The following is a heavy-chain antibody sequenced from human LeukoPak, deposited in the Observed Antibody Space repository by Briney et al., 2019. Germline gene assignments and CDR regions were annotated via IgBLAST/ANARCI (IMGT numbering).Heavy chain of an antibody. Sequence: SETLSLTCAVYGGSFSGYYWSWIRQPPGKGLEWIGEINHSGSTNYNPSLKSRVTISVDTSKNQFSLKLSSVTAADTAVYYCARLDDSSGYYSLWGTGLVDYWGQGTLVTVSS. CDR1: GGSFSGYY. J-gene: IGHJ4*02. V-gene: IGHV4-34*01. CDR2: INHSGST. CDR3: ARLDDSSGYYSLWGTGLVDY. D-gene: IGHD3-22*01.